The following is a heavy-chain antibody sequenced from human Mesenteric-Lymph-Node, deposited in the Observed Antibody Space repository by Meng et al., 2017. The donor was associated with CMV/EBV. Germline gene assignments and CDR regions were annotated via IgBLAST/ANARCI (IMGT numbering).Heavy chain of an antibody. D-gene: IGHD2-15*01. CDR1: GFTFRSHW. J-gene: IGHJ3*02. CDR3: ARGVVLGAFDI. V-gene: IGHV3-7*01. CDR2: IKEDGYET. Sequence: GESLKISCAASGFTFRSHWMNWVRQAPGKGLEWVANIKEDGYETYYVDSVKGRFTISRDNAKNSLYLQMNSLRAEDTAVYYCARGVVLGAFDIWGQGTMVTVSS.